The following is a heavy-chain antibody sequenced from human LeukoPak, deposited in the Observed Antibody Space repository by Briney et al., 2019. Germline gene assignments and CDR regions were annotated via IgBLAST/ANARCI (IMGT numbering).Heavy chain of an antibody. D-gene: IGHD6-13*01. V-gene: IGHV3-74*01. CDR3: AKKGIAAADSFDY. J-gene: IGHJ4*02. CDR1: GFTFSSYW. Sequence: PGGSLRLSCAASGFTFSSYWMHWVRQAPGKGLVWVSRINSDGSSTSYADSVKGRFTISRDNSKNTLYLQMNSLRAEDTAVYYCAKKGIAAADSFDYWGQGTLVTVSS. CDR2: INSDGSST.